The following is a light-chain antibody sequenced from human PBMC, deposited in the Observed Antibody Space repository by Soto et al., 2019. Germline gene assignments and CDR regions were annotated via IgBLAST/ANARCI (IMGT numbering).Light chain of an antibody. CDR2: AAS. V-gene: IGKV1-39*01. J-gene: IGKJ1*01. Sequence: DIRLTQALSSLWLALADRVTITFRASQSISSYLNWYQQKPGKAPKLLIYAASSLQSGVPSRFSGSGSGTDFTLTICRLQPEDFATYYCLQDHDDSWRLGEGTIVEIK. CDR3: LQDHDDSWR. CDR1: QSISSY.